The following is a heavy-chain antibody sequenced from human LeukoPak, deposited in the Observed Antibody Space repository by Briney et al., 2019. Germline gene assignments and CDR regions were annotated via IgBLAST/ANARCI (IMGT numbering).Heavy chain of an antibody. CDR1: GYTFTSYG. CDR2: ISAYNGNT. V-gene: IGHV1-18*01. CDR3: ARDGGDSSSRMRANFDY. J-gene: IGHJ4*02. Sequence: ASVKVSCKASGYTFTSYGISWVRQAPGQGLEWMGWISAYNGNTNYAQKLQGRVTMTTDTSTSTADMELRSLRSDDTAVYYCARDGGDSSSRMRANFDYWGQGTLVTVSS. D-gene: IGHD6-13*01.